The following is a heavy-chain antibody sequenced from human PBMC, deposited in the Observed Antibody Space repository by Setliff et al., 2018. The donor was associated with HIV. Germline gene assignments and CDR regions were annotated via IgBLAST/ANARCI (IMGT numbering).Heavy chain of an antibody. CDR2: INHNKSS. V-gene: IGHV4-34*01. CDR3: ARQKKSSSWSPNDY. Sequence: SETLSLTCTVSGGSINTYYWSWIRQPPGKGLEWIGEINHNKSSDYNPSLKSRVTMSVDTSKNQFSLKVKSVTAADTAVYYCARQKKSSSWSPNDYWGQGTLVTVSS. J-gene: IGHJ4*02. D-gene: IGHD2-2*01. CDR1: GGSINTYY.